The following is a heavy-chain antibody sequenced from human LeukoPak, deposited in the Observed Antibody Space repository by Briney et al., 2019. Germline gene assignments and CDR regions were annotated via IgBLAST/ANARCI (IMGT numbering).Heavy chain of an antibody. CDR1: GFTFSSYS. V-gene: IGHV3-21*01. J-gene: IGHJ3*02. Sequence: GGSLRLSCAASGFTFSSYSMNWVRQAPGKGLEWVSSISSSSSYIYYADSVKGRFTISRDNAKNSLYLQMNSLRAEDTAVYYCVRDGGSMVRGVNAFDIWGQGTMVTVSS. D-gene: IGHD3-10*01. CDR3: VRDGGSMVRGVNAFDI. CDR2: ISSSSSYI.